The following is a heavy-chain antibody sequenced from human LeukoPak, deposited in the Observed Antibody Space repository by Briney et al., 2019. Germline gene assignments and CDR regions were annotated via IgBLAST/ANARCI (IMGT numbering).Heavy chain of an antibody. D-gene: IGHD2-15*01. CDR3: TKAPIVSCSGAFCYPFDS. CDR1: GFIFSTYA. J-gene: IGHJ4*02. CDR2: TVGGGSPNT. V-gene: IGHV3-23*01. Sequence: HPGRSLRLSCAASGFIFSTYAMHWVRQAPGKGLEWVSATVGGGSPNTYHADSVKGRFTISRDNSKNTLFLQMNSLRAEDTAIYYCTKAPIVSCSGAFCYPFDSWGQGTLVTVSS.